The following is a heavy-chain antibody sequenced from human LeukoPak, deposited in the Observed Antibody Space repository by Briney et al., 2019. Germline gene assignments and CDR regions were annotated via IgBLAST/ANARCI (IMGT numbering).Heavy chain of an antibody. CDR2: INHSGST. Sequence: PSETLSLTCAVYGGSFSGYYWSWIRQPPGKGLEWIGEINHSGSTNYNPSLKSRVTISVDTSKNQFSLKLSSVAAADTAVYYCAREGDPSYYYDSSGYYYVGAFDIWGQGTMVTVSS. J-gene: IGHJ3*02. D-gene: IGHD3-22*01. CDR3: AREGDPSYYYDSSGYYYVGAFDI. V-gene: IGHV4-34*01. CDR1: GGSFSGYY.